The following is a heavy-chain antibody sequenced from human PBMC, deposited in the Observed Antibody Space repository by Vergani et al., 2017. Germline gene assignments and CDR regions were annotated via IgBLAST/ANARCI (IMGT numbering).Heavy chain of an antibody. Sequence: QMQLQESGPGLVKPSETLCLSCTVSGDSISTSSYAWGWIRQPPGNTLEWIGTVFYGGRTYYNPSLKSRVKLSLDTSRKKFSLHLTSVTAADTAVYYCASHISVVRPSSMTAFDYWGQGTLVTVSS. CDR2: VFYGGRT. J-gene: IGHJ4*02. CDR3: ASHISVVRPSSMTAFDY. V-gene: IGHV4-39*01. D-gene: IGHD2-15*01. CDR1: GDSISTSSYA.